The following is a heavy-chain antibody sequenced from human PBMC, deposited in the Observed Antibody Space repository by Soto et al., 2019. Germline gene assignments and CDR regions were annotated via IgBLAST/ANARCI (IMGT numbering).Heavy chain of an antibody. Sequence: PSETLSLTCAVSGDSISSDKWWSWVRQPPGKGLEWIGEIYHSGSTNYNPSLKSRVTISVDKSKNQFSLKLSSVTAADTAVYYCARDRSSSYLSNNWFDPWGQGTLVTVSS. CDR2: IYHSGST. V-gene: IGHV4-4*02. J-gene: IGHJ5*02. D-gene: IGHD6-13*01. CDR1: GDSISSDKW. CDR3: ARDRSSSYLSNNWFDP.